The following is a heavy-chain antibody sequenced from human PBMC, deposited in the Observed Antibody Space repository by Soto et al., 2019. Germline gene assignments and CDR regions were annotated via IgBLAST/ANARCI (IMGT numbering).Heavy chain of an antibody. V-gene: IGHV4-59*08. Sequence: PSETLSLTCTVSGGSISGSYWTWIRQPPGKQLEWIGNIYYAGGTNYNPSLQSRVTISIDTSKNQFFLILSSVTAADTAMYYCARQLELLQWGQGTLVTVS. CDR1: GGSISGSY. D-gene: IGHD1-7*01. J-gene: IGHJ4*02. CDR2: IYYAGGT. CDR3: ARQLELLQ.